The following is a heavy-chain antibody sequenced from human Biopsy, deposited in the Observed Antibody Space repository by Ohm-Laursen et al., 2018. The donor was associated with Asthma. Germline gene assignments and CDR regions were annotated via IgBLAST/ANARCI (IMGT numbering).Heavy chain of an antibody. Sequence: SLRLSCTASGFSFSEFVMHWVRQAPGKGLEWVAVISYDGSTKYYADSVKGRFTISRDNSKNTLYLQMNSLRAEDTAVYYCARDLHPTNHLGELSEGFDYWGQGTLVTVSS. J-gene: IGHJ4*02. CDR1: GFSFSEFV. CDR2: ISYDGSTK. CDR3: ARDLHPTNHLGELSEGFDY. D-gene: IGHD3-16*02. V-gene: IGHV3-30*03.